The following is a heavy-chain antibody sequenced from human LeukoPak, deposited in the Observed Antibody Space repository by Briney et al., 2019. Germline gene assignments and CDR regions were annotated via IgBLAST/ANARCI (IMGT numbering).Heavy chain of an antibody. D-gene: IGHD6-19*01. CDR1: GGTFSSYA. V-gene: IGHV1-69*05. CDR3: AREDSSGWYSNWFDP. J-gene: IGHJ5*02. CDR2: IIPIFGTA. Sequence: SVKVSCKASGGTFSSYAISWVRQAPGQGLEWMGGIIPIFGTANYAQKFQGRVTITTDESTSTAYMELSSLRSEDTAVYYCAREDSSGWYSNWFDPWGQGTLVTVSS.